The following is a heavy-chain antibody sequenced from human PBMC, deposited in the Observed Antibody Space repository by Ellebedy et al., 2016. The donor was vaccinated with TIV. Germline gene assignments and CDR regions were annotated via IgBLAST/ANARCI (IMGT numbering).Heavy chain of an antibody. D-gene: IGHD6-19*01. CDR3: AHSDSSGWPTALRYYYYGMDV. J-gene: IGHJ6*02. Sequence: SGPTLVXPTQTLTLTCTFSGFSLSTTGVGVGWIRQPPGKALEWLALIYWDDDKRYSPSLQSRLTITKDTTKNQVVLTMTNMDPVDTATYYCAHSDSSGWPTALRYYYYGMDVWGQGTTVSVSS. V-gene: IGHV2-5*02. CDR2: IYWDDDK. CDR1: GFSLSTTGVG.